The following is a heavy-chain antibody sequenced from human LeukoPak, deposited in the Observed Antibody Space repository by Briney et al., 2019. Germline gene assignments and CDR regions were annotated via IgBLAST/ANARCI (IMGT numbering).Heavy chain of an antibody. V-gene: IGHV4-61*02. J-gene: IGHJ4*02. D-gene: IGHD4-23*01. CDR2: IYTSGST. CDR3: ARVGLYGGKLDY. Sequence: SHTLSLTCTVSGGSISSGSYYWSWIRQPAGKGLEWIGRIYTSGSTDYNPSLKSRVTISIDTSNNQFSLKLTSVTAADTAVYYCARVGLYGGKLDYWGQGTLVTVSS. CDR1: GGSISSGSYY.